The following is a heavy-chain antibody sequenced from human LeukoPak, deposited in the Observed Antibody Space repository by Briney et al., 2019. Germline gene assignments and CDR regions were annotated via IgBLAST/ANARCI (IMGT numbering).Heavy chain of an antibody. J-gene: IGHJ6*03. CDR2: IIPIFGTA. CDR1: GGTFSSYA. Sequence: GASVKVSCKASGGTFSSYAISWVRQAPGQGLEWMGGIIPIFGTANYAQKFQGRVTITADKSTSTAYMELSSLRSEDTAVYYCARASREGLLLRAGNYYYYMDVWGKGTTVTVSS. V-gene: IGHV1-69*06. D-gene: IGHD3-10*02. CDR3: ARASREGLLLRAGNYYYYMDV.